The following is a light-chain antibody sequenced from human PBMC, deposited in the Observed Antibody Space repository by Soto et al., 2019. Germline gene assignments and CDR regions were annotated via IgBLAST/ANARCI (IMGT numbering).Light chain of an antibody. J-gene: IGKJ4*01. CDR2: AAS. Sequence: AIRLTQSPSSLSSSTGDRVTITCRASQGINNYLAWYQQEPGQAPKLLIYAASTLHSGVPYRFSGSGSGTDFTLTISRLQPEDFATYCCQQHNTSPLTFGGGTKVDIK. V-gene: IGKV1-8*01. CDR3: QQHNTSPLT. CDR1: QGINNY.